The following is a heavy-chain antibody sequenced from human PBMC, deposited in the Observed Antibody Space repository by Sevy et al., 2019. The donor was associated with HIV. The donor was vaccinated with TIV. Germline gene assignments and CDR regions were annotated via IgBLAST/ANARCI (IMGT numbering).Heavy chain of an antibody. D-gene: IGHD2-15*01. J-gene: IGHJ4*02. CDR1: GGSFSGYY. CDR3: ARYCSGGSCYGGYYFDY. CDR2: INHSGST. Sequence: SETLSLTCAVYGGSFSGYYWSWIRRPPGKGLEWIGEINHSGSTNYNPSLKSRVTISVDTSKNQFSLKLSSVTAADTAVYYCARYCSGGSCYGGYYFDYWGQGTLVTVSS. V-gene: IGHV4-34*01.